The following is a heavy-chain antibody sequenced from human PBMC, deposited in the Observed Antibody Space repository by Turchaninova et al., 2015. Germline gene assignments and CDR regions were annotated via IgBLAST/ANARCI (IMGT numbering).Heavy chain of an antibody. Sequence: EVQLVQSGAEGKEPGESLKIFCEGSGYGYTSHWYGWVRQMPGKGLEWMGIIYPGDSDTRYSPSFQGQVTISAAKSISTAYLQWNSLKASDTAMYYCVRTDGLQGPIDLWGRGTLVTVFS. CDR2: IYPGDSDT. CDR3: VRTDGLQGPIDL. D-gene: IGHD3/OR15-3a*01. J-gene: IGHJ2*01. V-gene: IGHV5-51*01. CDR1: GYGYTSHW.